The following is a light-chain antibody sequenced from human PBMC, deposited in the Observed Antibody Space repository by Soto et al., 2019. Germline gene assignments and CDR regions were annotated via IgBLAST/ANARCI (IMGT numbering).Light chain of an antibody. CDR1: QSVGSS. J-gene: IGKJ1*01. CDR3: QQGNTWPWT. V-gene: IGKV3-11*01. Sequence: EIVLTQSPATLSLSPGERATLSCRASQSVGSSLAWYQQKLGQAPRLLIYAASDRATGIPGRFSGSGSGTDFTLIIISLEPEDFAFYYCQQGNTWPWTFGQGTKVDIK. CDR2: AAS.